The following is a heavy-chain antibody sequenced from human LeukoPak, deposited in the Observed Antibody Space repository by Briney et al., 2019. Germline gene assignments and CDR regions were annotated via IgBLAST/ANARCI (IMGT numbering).Heavy chain of an antibody. CDR3: AKGSSWFDY. Sequence: GGSLTPSCAPFGLTFDDYAMHWVRQRPGRSREWVASISGYGGSTYYAASVKGRFTITRDNSKHSLYLQMNSLRPEDTALYYCAKGSSWFDYWGEGTLVTV. J-gene: IGHJ4*02. CDR2: ISGYGGST. CDR1: GLTFDDYA. D-gene: IGHD6-13*01. V-gene: IGHV3-43*02.